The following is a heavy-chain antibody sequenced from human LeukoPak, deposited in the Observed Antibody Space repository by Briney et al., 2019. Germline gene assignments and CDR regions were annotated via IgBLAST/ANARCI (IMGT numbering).Heavy chain of an antibody. J-gene: IGHJ4*02. Sequence: ASVKVSCKVSGYTLTELSMHWVRQAPGKGLEWMGGFDPEDGETFYAQNFQGRVTMTLDTSTDTAYMELSSLRSEDTAVYYCASGHTTYFFQDWGQGTLVSVSS. V-gene: IGHV1-24*01. CDR3: ASGHTTYFFQD. D-gene: IGHD3-9*01. CDR2: FDPEDGET. CDR1: GYTLTELS.